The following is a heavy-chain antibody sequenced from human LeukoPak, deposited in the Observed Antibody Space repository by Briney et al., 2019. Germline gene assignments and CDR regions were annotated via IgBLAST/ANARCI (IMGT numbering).Heavy chain of an antibody. D-gene: IGHD3-22*01. J-gene: IGHJ4*02. V-gene: IGHV3-23*01. CDR3: AKTYYYDTSGYYSFPN. CDR2: ISSSGGNT. Sequence: GGSLRLSCAASGFTFSTYAMTWVRQAPGKGLEEVSSISSSGGNTYYADSMKGRFTISRDNSKNTLYLQLNSLRVEDTAVYYCAKTYYYDTSGYYSFPNWGQGTQVTVSS. CDR1: GFTFSTYA.